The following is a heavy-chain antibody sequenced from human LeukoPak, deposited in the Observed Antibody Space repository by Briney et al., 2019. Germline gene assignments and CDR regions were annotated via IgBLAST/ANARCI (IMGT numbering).Heavy chain of an antibody. J-gene: IGHJ3*02. CDR3: ASLIAVAGKNAFDI. CDR2: IYHSGST. CDR1: GYSISSGYY. Sequence: SETLSLTFTVSGYSISSGYYWGWIRQPPGKGLEWIGSIYHSGSTYYNPSLKSRVTISVDTSKNQFSLKLSSVTAADTAVYYCASLIAVAGKNAFDIWGQGTMVTVSS. V-gene: IGHV4-38-2*02. D-gene: IGHD6-19*01.